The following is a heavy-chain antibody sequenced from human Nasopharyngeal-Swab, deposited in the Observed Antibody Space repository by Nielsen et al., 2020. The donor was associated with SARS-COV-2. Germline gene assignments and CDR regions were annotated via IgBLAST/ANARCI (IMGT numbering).Heavy chain of an antibody. CDR3: ARGYGSGSSVYFDY. D-gene: IGHD3-10*01. V-gene: IGHV4-59*01. Sequence: SETLSLTCTVSGGSISSYYWSWIRQTPGKGLEWIGYIYYSGSTNYNPSLKSRVTISVDTSKNQFSLKLSSVTAADTAVYYCARGYGSGSSVYFDYWGQGTLVTVSS. CDR1: GGSISSYY. J-gene: IGHJ4*02. CDR2: IYYSGST.